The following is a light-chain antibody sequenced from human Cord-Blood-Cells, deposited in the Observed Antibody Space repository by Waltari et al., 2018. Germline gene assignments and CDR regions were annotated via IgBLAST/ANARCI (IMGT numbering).Light chain of an antibody. J-gene: IGLJ2*01. CDR3: AAWDDSLNGPV. CDR2: SNN. Sequence: QSVLTQPPSASGTPGQRVTISCSGSSSNIGSNTVNWYQQLPGTAPKPLIYSNNPRPAGVAERCYGSKSGTSASLAISGLQSEDEADYYCAAWDDSLNGPVFGGGTKLTVL. CDR1: SSNIGSNT. V-gene: IGLV1-44*01.